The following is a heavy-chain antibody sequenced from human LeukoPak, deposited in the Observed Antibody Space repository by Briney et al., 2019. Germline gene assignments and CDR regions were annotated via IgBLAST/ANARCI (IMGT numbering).Heavy chain of an antibody. D-gene: IGHD3-22*01. CDR3: ARGGSGYYYGVDY. J-gene: IGHJ4*02. CDR2: IYYSGST. Sequence: PSETLSLTCTVSGGSISSSSYYWGWIRQPPGKGLEWIGSIYYSGSTYYNPSLKSRVTISVDTSKNQFSLKLSSVTAADTAVYYCARGGSGYYYGVDYWGQGTLVTVSS. V-gene: IGHV4-39*07. CDR1: GGSISSSSYY.